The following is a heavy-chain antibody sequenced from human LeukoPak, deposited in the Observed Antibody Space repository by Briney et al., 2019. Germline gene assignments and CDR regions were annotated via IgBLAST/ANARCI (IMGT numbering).Heavy chain of an antibody. Sequence: SETLSLTCTVSGGSISSYYWSWIRQPPGKGLEWIGYSYYSGSTNYNPSLKSRVTTSVDTSKNQFSLKLSSVTAADTAVYYCARESIAVAGPYYYYYGMDVWGQGTTVTVSS. J-gene: IGHJ6*02. CDR2: SYYSGST. V-gene: IGHV4-59*01. D-gene: IGHD6-19*01. CDR1: GGSISSYY. CDR3: ARESIAVAGPYYYYYGMDV.